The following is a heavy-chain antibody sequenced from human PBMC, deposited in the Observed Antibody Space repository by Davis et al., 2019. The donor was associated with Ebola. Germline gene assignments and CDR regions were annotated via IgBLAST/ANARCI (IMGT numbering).Heavy chain of an antibody. D-gene: IGHD2-15*01. CDR2: VREKAKNYVT. J-gene: IGHJ4*02. Sequence: GGSLRLSCAASGFTFSDSPIHWVRQASGKGLEWVGRVREKAKNYVTGYAASVKGRFTISRDNSKNTLYLQMNSLRAEDTAVYYCARDHGYCSGGSCYSSYFDYWGQGTLVTVSS. V-gene: IGHV3-73*01. CDR1: GFTFSDSP. CDR3: ARDHGYCSGGSCYSSYFDY.